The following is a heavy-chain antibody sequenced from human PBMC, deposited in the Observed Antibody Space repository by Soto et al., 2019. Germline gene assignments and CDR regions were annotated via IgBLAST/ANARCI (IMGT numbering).Heavy chain of an antibody. V-gene: IGHV1-2*02. CDR3: ARSLTEGYCTITGCYTRPLYGMDV. J-gene: IGHJ6*02. Sequence: GASENVSCKASGYTFSGYYIHWLRQAPGQGLEWMGWINPNSGGTNYAQKFQGRVTVTRDTPSSTAYMELSRLTSDDTAVYYCARSLTEGYCTITGCYTRPLYGMDVWGQGTTVTVSS. CDR1: GYTFSGYY. D-gene: IGHD2-2*02. CDR2: INPNSGGT.